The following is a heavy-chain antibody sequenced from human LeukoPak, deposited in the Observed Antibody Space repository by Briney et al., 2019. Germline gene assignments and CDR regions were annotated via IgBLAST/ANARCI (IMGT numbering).Heavy chain of an antibody. Sequence: PSETLSLTCTVSGGSTSSYYWSWIRQPPGKGLEWIGYIYYSGSTNYNPSLKSRVTISVDTSKNQFSLKLSSVTAADTAVYYCARLARGLGYCSGGSCYHLNWFDPWGQGTLVTVSS. J-gene: IGHJ5*02. D-gene: IGHD2-15*01. CDR3: ARLARGLGYCSGGSCYHLNWFDP. CDR2: IYYSGST. V-gene: IGHV4-59*08. CDR1: GGSTSSYY.